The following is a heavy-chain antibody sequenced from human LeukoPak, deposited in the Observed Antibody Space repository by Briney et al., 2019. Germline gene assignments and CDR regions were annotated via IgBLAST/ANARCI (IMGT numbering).Heavy chain of an antibody. D-gene: IGHD3-16*01. CDR2: ISYDGSNK. CDR1: GFTFSSYA. CDR3: ATREFKDYVWGGGKYYFDY. V-gene: IGHV3-30-3*01. J-gene: IGHJ4*02. Sequence: GGSLRLSCAASGFTFSSYAMHWVRQAPGKGLEWVAVISYDGSNKYYADSVKGRFTISRDNSKNTLYLQMNSLRAEDTAVYYCATREFKDYVWGGGKYYFDYWGQGTLVTVSS.